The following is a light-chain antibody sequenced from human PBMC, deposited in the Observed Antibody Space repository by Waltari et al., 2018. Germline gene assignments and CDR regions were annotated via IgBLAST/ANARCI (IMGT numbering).Light chain of an antibody. Sequence: LTQSPGTLSLSPGERATLSCRATQSVSSNYLAWYQQKPGQAPRLLIYGASSRATGIPDRFSGSGSGTDFSLFISRLEPEDFAVYYCQQYGSSPVTFGQGTKLEIK. J-gene: IGKJ2*01. CDR3: QQYGSSPVT. CDR1: QSVSSNY. CDR2: GAS. V-gene: IGKV3-20*01.